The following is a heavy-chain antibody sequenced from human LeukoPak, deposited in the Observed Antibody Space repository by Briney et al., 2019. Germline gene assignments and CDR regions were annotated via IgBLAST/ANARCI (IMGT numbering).Heavy chain of an antibody. J-gene: IGHJ4*02. V-gene: IGHV4-38-2*02. CDR3: ARDHSSSSEDY. Sequence: PSETLSLTCAVSGYSISSGYYWAWIRQPPGKGLEWIGSIFHTGSTYHNPSLKSRVTISVDTSKNQFSLKLNSVTAADTAVYYCARDHSSSSEDYWGQGTLVTVSS. CDR1: GYSISSGYY. D-gene: IGHD6-13*01. CDR2: IFHTGST.